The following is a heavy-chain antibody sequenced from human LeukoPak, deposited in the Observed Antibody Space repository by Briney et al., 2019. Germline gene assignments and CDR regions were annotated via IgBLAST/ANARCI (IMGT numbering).Heavy chain of an antibody. J-gene: IGHJ1*01. CDR2: ITTDGMST. CDR1: GXTFSSSW. D-gene: IGHD3-3*02. V-gene: IGHV3-74*01. CDR3: TRGSAIASSD. Sequence: GGSLRLSCAASGXTFSSSWMHWVRQAPGKGLVWVSRITTDGMSTSYADSVKGRFTMSRDNAKNTLYLQMNSLRAEDTAVYYCTRGSAIASSDWGQGTLVTVSS.